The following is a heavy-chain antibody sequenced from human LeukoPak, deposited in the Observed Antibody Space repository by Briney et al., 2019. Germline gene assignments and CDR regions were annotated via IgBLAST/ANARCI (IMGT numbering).Heavy chain of an antibody. CDR3: ARGARQLYYDSSGYYVDY. CDR1: GFTFSDNY. V-gene: IGHV3-11*05. CDR2: ISSSSSSYI. Sequence: GGSLRLSCAASGFTFSDNYMSWIRQAPGKGLEWISHISSSSSSYINYADSVKGRFTISRDNAKNSLYLQMNSLRAEDTAVYYCARGARQLYYDSSGYYVDYWGQGTLVTVSS. D-gene: IGHD3-22*01. J-gene: IGHJ4*02.